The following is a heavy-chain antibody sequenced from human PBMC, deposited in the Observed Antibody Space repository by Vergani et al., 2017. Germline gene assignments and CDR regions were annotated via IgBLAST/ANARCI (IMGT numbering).Heavy chain of an antibody. Sequence: EVQLLESGGGLVQPGGSLRLSCAASGFTFSSYAMSWVRQAPGKGLEWVSAISDSGGATYYAASVKGRFTISRDNSKNTLYLQMNSLRAEDTALYYCAKDPLNWDGRFFDFWGQGTLVTVSS. CDR3: AKDPLNWDGRFFDF. CDR1: GFTFSSYA. D-gene: IGHD1-1*01. V-gene: IGHV3-23*01. J-gene: IGHJ4*02. CDR2: ISDSGGAT.